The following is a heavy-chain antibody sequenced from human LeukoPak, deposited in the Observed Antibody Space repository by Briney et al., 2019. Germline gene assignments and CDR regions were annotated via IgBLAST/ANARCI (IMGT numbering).Heavy chain of an antibody. CDR1: GGSITNYY. V-gene: IGHV4-59*01. CDR2: FYNSGST. J-gene: IGHJ4*02. D-gene: IGHD3-3*01. CDR3: ARDRGGIGGYFDY. Sequence: PSETLSLTCTVSGGSITNYYWSWIRRPPGKGLEWIGYFYNSGSTNYNPSLKSRVTISVDTSKNQFSLSLSSVTASDTAVYYCARDRGGIGGYFDYWGQGALVTVSS.